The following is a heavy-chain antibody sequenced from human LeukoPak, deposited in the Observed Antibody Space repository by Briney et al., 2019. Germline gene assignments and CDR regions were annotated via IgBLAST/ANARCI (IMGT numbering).Heavy chain of an antibody. CDR3: AKGGVGATTLYYFDY. D-gene: IGHD1-26*01. V-gene: IGHV3-23*01. CDR2: ISGSGGST. Sequence: GGSLRLSCAASGFTFSSYAMSWVRQAPGKGLEWVSAISGSGGSTYYADSVKGRFTISRDNSKNTLYLQMNSLRAEDTAVYYCAKGGVGATTLYYFDYWGQGTLVTVSS. J-gene: IGHJ4*02. CDR1: GFTFSSYA.